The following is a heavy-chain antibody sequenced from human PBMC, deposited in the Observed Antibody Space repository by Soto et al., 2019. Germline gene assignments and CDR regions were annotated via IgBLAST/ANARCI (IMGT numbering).Heavy chain of an antibody. CDR1: GGSISHYY. V-gene: IGHV4-59*01. Sequence: QVQLQESGPGLVKPSEPLSLTCTVSGGSISHYYWSWIRQPPGKGLEWIGSMFYTGRTSYNPSLKSRVTISVETSKNQFSLTLSSVTTADTAKDYCARDLLPAARKLGWAFDLWGPGTMVTVSS. J-gene: IGHJ3*01. CDR3: ARDLLPAARKLGWAFDL. D-gene: IGHD2-2*01. CDR2: MFYTGRT.